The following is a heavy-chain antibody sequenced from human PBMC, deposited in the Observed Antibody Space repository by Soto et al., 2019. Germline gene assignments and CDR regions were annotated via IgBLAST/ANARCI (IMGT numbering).Heavy chain of an antibody. CDR1: GFTFSSYE. D-gene: IGHD5-18*01. CDR3: AREDTAMVGYYYYGMDV. V-gene: IGHV3-48*03. J-gene: IGHJ6*02. CDR2: ISSSGSTI. Sequence: PGGSLRLSCAASGFTFSSYEINWVRQAPGKGLEWVSYISSSGSTIYYADSVKGRFTISRDNAKNSLYLQMNSLRAEDTAVYYCAREDTAMVGYYYYGMDVWGQGTTVTVSS.